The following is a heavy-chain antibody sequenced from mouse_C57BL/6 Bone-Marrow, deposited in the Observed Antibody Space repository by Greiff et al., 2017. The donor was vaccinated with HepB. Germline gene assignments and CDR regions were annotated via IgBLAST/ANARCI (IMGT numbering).Heavy chain of an antibody. V-gene: IGHV7-1*01. Sequence: EVQLVESGGGLVQSGRSLRLSCATSGFTFSDFYMEWVRQAPGKGLEWIAASRNKANDYTTEYSASVKGRFIVSRDTSQSILYLQMNALRAEDTAIYYCARDDYYGSSPFDYWGQGTTLTVSS. CDR1: GFTFSDFY. J-gene: IGHJ2*01. CDR3: ARDDYYGSSPFDY. D-gene: IGHD1-1*01. CDR2: SRNKANDYTT.